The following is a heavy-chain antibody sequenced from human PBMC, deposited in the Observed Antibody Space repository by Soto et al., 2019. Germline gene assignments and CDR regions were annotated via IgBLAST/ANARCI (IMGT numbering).Heavy chain of an antibody. CDR2: ITTDKGKT. V-gene: IGHV1-18*01. CDR3: ATRSPAFDY. Sequence: QVQLVQSGPEVKKPGASVKVSCKTSGYTFTSFGISWVRQAPGQGLEWMGWITTDKGKTNYAQKFQGRVTMTTDTSTSTAYIELRSLRSDETAVYYCATRSPAFDYWGQGTLVTVSS. J-gene: IGHJ4*02. CDR1: GYTFTSFG.